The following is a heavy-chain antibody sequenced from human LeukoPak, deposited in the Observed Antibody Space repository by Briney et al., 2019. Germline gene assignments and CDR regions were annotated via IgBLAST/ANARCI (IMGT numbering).Heavy chain of an antibody. CDR3: ARDCRVGHTTERWFDP. CDR1: GYTFTAYH. D-gene: IGHD1-1*01. V-gene: IGHV1-2*02. J-gene: IGHJ5*02. CDR2: VNPNSGDI. Sequence: ASVKVSCKASGYTFTAYHLHWVRQAPGQALEWMGWVNPNSGDISYAQKFQGRVTMTSDSSITTAYMDLSGLTSDDSAVYFFARDCRVGHTTERWFDPWGQGTLVTVSS.